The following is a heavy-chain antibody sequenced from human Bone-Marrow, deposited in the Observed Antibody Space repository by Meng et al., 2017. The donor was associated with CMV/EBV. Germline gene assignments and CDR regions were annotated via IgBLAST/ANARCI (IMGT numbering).Heavy chain of an antibody. Sequence: SETLSLTCTVSGYSISSGSYYWSWIRQPPGKGLEWIGYIYYSGSTNYNPSLKSRVTISVDTSKNQFSLKLSSVTAADTAVYYCARSVVVVAAAPYYYYGMDVWGRGNTVTLAS. CDR1: GYSISSGSYY. J-gene: IGHJ6*02. CDR3: ARSVVVVAAAPYYYYGMDV. D-gene: IGHD2-15*01. V-gene: IGHV4-61*01. CDR2: IYYSGST.